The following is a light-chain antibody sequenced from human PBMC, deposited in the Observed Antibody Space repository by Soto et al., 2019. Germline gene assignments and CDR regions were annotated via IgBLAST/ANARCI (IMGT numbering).Light chain of an antibody. CDR3: QSYDSSLSGSV. Sequence: QSVLTQPASVSGSPGQSITISCAGTMRDVGAYNLVSWYQQHPGRAPQLIIYEVRNRPSGISFRFSGSKSGNTASLTISGLQAEDEADYYCQSYDSSLSGSVFGGGTKLTVL. J-gene: IGLJ2*01. CDR2: EVR. V-gene: IGLV2-14*01. CDR1: MRDVGAYNL.